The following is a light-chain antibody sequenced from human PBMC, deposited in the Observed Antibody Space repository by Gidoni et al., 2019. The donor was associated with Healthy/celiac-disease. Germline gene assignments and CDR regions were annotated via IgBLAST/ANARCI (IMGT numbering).Light chain of an antibody. CDR3: QQYNNWPPT. CDR1: QSVSSY. J-gene: IGKJ1*01. Sequence: EIVLTQSPATLSVSAGERATLSCRASQSVSSYLAWYQQKPGQAPRLLIYAASTRASGIPARFSGSGSGTEFTLTISSLQSEDFAVYYCQQYNNWPPTFGQGTKVEIK. CDR2: AAS. V-gene: IGKV3D-15*01.